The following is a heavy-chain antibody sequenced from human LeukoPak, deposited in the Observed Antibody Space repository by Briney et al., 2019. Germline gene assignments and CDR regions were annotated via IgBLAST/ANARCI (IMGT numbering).Heavy chain of an antibody. CDR2: VSTGGGST. D-gene: IGHD1-26*01. CDR1: GFTFGSYA. CDR3: AKWTYSGSYYDY. J-gene: IGHJ4*02. V-gene: IGHV3-23*01. Sequence: PGGSLRLSCAASGFTFGSYAMTWVRQAPGKGLEWVSLVSTGGGSTYYADSVKGRFTISRDNNKNTLFLQMNSLRAEDTAVYYCAKWTYSGSYYDYWGQGTLVTVSS.